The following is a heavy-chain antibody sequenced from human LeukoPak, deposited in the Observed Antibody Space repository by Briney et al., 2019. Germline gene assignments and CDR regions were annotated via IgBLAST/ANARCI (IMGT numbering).Heavy chain of an antibody. Sequence: ASVKVSCKASGGTFSSYAINWVRQATGQGLEWMGWMNPNSGNTGYAQKFQGRVTMTRNTSISTAYMELSSLRSEDTAVYYCARGGNWNDFDYWGQGTLVTVSS. V-gene: IGHV1-8*02. CDR1: GGTFSSYA. D-gene: IGHD1-1*01. CDR2: MNPNSGNT. CDR3: ARGGNWNDFDY. J-gene: IGHJ4*02.